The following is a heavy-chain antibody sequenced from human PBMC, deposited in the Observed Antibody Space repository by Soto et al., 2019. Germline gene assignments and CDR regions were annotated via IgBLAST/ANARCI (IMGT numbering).Heavy chain of an antibody. Sequence: GASVKVSCKASGGTFSSYAISWVRQAPGQGLEWMGGIIPIFGTANYAQKFQGRVTITADESTSTAYMELSSLRSEDTAVYYCARDEAAALGYCYGMDVWGQGTTVTVSS. CDR2: IIPIFGTA. J-gene: IGHJ6*02. CDR1: GGTFSSYA. CDR3: ARDEAAALGYCYGMDV. V-gene: IGHV1-69*13. D-gene: IGHD6-13*01.